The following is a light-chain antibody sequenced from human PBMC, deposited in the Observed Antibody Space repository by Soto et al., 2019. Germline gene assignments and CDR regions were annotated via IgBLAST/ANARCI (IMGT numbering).Light chain of an antibody. CDR3: QQDYSDPYT. CDR1: QSVLLSSNNKNY. V-gene: IGKV4-1*01. CDR2: WAS. Sequence: DIVMTQSPDSLAVSLGERATINCKSSQSVLLSSNNKNYLAWYQQKPGQPPKLLIYWASARESGVPDRFSGSGSGTDFTLTISRLQAEDVAVYSCQQDYSDPYTFGQGTKVEI. J-gene: IGKJ2*01.